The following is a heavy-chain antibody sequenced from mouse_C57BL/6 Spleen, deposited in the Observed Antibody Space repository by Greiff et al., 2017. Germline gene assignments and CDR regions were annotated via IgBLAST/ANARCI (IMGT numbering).Heavy chain of an antibody. D-gene: IGHD2-1*01. CDR3: ARGKVYYGNYAYFDV. V-gene: IGHV1-82*01. CDR1: GYAFSSSW. CDR2: IYPGDGDT. Sequence: VQLQQSGPELVKPGASVKISCKASGYAFSSSWMNWVKQRPGKGLERIGRIYPGDGDTNYNGKFKGKATLTADKSSSTAYMQLSSLTSEDSAVYFCARGKVYYGNYAYFDVWGTGTTVTVSS. J-gene: IGHJ1*03.